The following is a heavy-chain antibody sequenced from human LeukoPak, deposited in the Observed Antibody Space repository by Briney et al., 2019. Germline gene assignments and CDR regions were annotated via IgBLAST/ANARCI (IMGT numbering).Heavy chain of an antibody. Sequence: SETLSLTCTVSGGSISSYYWSWIRQPPGKGLEWIGYIYYSGSTNYNPSLKSRVTISVDTSKNQFSLKLSSVTAADTAVYYCASTNIDFWSGYYIDYWGQGTLVTVSS. J-gene: IGHJ4*02. CDR3: ASTNIDFWSGYYIDY. CDR2: IYYSGST. D-gene: IGHD3-3*01. CDR1: GGSISSYY. V-gene: IGHV4-59*01.